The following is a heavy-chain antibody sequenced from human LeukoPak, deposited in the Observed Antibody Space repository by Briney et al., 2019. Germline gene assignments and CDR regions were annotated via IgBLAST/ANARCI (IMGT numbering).Heavy chain of an antibody. J-gene: IGHJ6*02. V-gene: IGHV3-30*02. CDR3: AKERDSGWYIFYYYGMDV. D-gene: IGHD6-19*01. CDR2: IRYDGSNK. CDR1: GFTFSSYG. Sequence: GGSLRLSCAASGFTFSSYGMHWVRQAPGKGLEWVAFIRYDGSNKYYADSVKGRFTISRDNSKNKLYLQMNSLRAEDTAVYYCAKERDSGWYIFYYYGMDVWGQGTTVTVSS.